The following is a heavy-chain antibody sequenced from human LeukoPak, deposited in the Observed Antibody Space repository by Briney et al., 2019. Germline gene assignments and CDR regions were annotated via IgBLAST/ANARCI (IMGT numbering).Heavy chain of an antibody. CDR1: GFTFGDHA. D-gene: IGHD5-18*01. CDR3: SRGPIQLWVHNGMDV. V-gene: IGHV3-49*04. J-gene: IGHJ6*02. Sequence: PGGSLRLSCSSYGFTFGDHAMSWVRQAPGKGLEWVGFIRSRAYGWTTEYAASVKSRFSISRDDSKGIAYLQMNSLKIEDTAVYYCSRGPIQLWVHNGMDVWGQGTTVIVSS. CDR2: IRSRAYGWTT.